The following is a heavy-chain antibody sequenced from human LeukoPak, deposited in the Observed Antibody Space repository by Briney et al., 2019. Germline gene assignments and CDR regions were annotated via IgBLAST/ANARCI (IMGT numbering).Heavy chain of an antibody. V-gene: IGHV3-30*04. Sequence: AGGSLRPSCTASGFTFSSYPMHWVRQAPGKGLEWVTLISYDGNNKYYVDSVNRRFIISRNNSRNSVFLQMNSLRPEDTALYHCGKEVDCPSDCLFLHLWAQGTLVTVS. CDR3: GKEVDCPSDCLFLHL. D-gene: IGHD2-21*02. CDR2: ISYDGNNK. CDR1: GFTFSSYP. J-gene: IGHJ4*02.